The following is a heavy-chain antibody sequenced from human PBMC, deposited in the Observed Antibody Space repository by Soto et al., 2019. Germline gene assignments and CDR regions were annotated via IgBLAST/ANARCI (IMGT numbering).Heavy chain of an antibody. CDR2: ISYHGSNK. CDR1: GFTFSSYA. V-gene: IGHV3-30-3*01. J-gene: IGHJ6*02. Sequence: QVQLVESGGGVVQPGRSLRLSCAASGFTFSSYAMHWVRQAPGKGLEWVAVISYHGSNKYYADSVKGRFTISRDNSKNTLYLQMNSLRAEDTAVYYCARDTLLSYYYYYGMDVWGQGTTVTVSS. CDR3: ARDTLLSYYYYYGMDV. D-gene: IGHD2-15*01.